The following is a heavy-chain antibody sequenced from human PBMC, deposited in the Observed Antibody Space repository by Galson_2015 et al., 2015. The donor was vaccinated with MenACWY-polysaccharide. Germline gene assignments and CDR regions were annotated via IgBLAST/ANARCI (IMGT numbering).Heavy chain of an antibody. V-gene: IGHV3-23*01. CDR2: ISDSGGRT. J-gene: IGHJ6*04. Sequence: SLRLSCAASGFTFSTYPMSWARQAPGKGLEWVSRISDSGGRTFYADSVKGRFTISRDNSKNMLYLQMNSLRVDDAAVYYCASEAASSSGMDVWGKGTPSTVPS. CDR1: GFTFSTYP. D-gene: IGHD6-25*01. CDR3: ASEAASSSGMDV.